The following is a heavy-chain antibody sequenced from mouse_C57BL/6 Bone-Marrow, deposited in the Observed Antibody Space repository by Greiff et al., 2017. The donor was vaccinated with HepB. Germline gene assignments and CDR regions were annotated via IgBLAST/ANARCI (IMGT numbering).Heavy chain of an antibody. J-gene: IGHJ1*03. Sequence: EVKVVESGGGLVQPGGSLKLSCAASGFTFSDYYMYWVRQTPEKRLEWVAYISNGGGSTYYPDTVKGRFTISRDNAKNTLYLQMSRLKSEDTAMYYCARHGATTVVAEGYFDVWGTGTTVTVSS. CDR3: ARHGATTVVAEGYFDV. CDR2: ISNGGGST. CDR1: GFTFSDYY. V-gene: IGHV5-12*01. D-gene: IGHD1-1*01.